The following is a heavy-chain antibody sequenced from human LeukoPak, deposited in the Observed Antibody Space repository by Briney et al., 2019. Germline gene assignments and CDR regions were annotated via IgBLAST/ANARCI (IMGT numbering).Heavy chain of an antibody. CDR1: GLTFSSYA. Sequence: GGSLRLSCATSGLTFSSYAMSWVRQAPGKGLGWVSAISGGGYNTYYADSVKGRFTISRDNSKNSLYLQMNSLRAEDTALYYCARTVGYYYSVFDIWGQGTMVTVSS. CDR2: ISGGGYNT. D-gene: IGHD3-22*01. J-gene: IGHJ3*02. V-gene: IGHV3-23*01. CDR3: ARTVGYYYSVFDI.